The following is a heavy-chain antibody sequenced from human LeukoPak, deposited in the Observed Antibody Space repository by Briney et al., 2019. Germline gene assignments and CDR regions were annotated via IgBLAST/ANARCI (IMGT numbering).Heavy chain of an antibody. J-gene: IGHJ4*02. CDR2: IYSGGST. V-gene: IGHV3-53*01. CDR1: GFTVSSNY. Sequence: WGSLRLSCAASGFTVSSNYMSWVRQAPGKGLEWVSVIYSGGSTYYADSVKGRFTISRDNSKNTLYLQMNSLRAEDTAVYYCASQYCSSTSCYGDFDYWGQGTLVTVSS. CDR3: ASQYCSSTSCYGDFDY. D-gene: IGHD2-2*01.